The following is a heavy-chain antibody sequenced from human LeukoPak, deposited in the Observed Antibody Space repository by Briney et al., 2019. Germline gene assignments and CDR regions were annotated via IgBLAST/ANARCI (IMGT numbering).Heavy chain of an antibody. CDR1: GFTFSNAW. CDR2: IKSKTDGGTT. V-gene: IGHV3-15*01. CDR3: TTGYCSSTSCYGGNY. D-gene: IGHD2-2*01. J-gene: IGHJ4*02. Sequence: PGGSLRLSCAASGFTFSNAWMSWVRQAPGKGLEWVGRIKSKTDGGTTDYAAPVKGRFTISRDDSENTPYLQMNSLKTEDTAMYYCTTGYCSSTSCYGGNYWGQGTLVTVSS.